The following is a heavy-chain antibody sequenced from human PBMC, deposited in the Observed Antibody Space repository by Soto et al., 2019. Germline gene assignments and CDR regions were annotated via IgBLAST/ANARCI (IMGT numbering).Heavy chain of an antibody. D-gene: IGHD2-21*01. Sequence: QVLLVQSGAEMKKPGSSVKVSCKASGGSFSTSSINWVRQAPVQRPEWMANILPIFGTADFAQKFQGRVTITAYTSTNTAYMELRSLLSEDTAVYYWARGHEFGGNSDAYDIWGQGTVVTVSS. V-gene: IGHV1-69*14. CDR2: ILPIFGTA. CDR3: ARGHEFGGNSDAYDI. CDR1: GGSFSTSS. J-gene: IGHJ3*02.